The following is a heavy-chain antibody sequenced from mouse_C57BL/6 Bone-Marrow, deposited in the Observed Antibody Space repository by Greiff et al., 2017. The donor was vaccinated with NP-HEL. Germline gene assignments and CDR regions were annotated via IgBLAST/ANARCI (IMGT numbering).Heavy chain of an antibody. V-gene: IGHV14-1*01. CDR2: IDPEDGDN. J-gene: IGHJ2*01. Sequence: VQLQQSGAELVRPGASVKLSCTASGFNIKDYYMHWVKQRPEQGLEWIGRIDPEDGDNESAPKFQGKATMTADTSSNSAYLQLSSLTSEDTAVCYCTTRYGSSYVDYWGQGTTLTVSA. CDR3: TTRYGSSYVDY. D-gene: IGHD1-1*01. CDR1: GFNIKDYY.